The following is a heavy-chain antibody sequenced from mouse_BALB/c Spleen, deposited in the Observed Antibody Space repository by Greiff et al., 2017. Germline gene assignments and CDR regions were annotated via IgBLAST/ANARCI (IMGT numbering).Heavy chain of an antibody. CDR3: AILRGFAY. Sequence: EVKLEESGPGLVKPSQSLSLTCTVTGYSITSDYAWNWIRQFPGNKLEWMGYISYSGSTSYNPSLKSRISITRDTSKNQFFLQLNSVTTEDTATYYCAILRGFAYWGQGTLVTVSA. J-gene: IGHJ3*01. D-gene: IGHD1-1*01. V-gene: IGHV3-2*02. CDR1: GYSITSDYA. CDR2: ISYSGST.